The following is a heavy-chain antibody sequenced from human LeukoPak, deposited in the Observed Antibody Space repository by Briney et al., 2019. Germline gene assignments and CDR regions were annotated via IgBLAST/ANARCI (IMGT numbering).Heavy chain of an antibody. J-gene: IGHJ4*02. CDR2: INTDGTYT. Sequence: GGSLRLSCAASGFTFSNYWIHWVRQAPGKGLVWVSRINTDGTYTSYADSVKGRFTISRDNAQNTLFLQMTSLRVEDTAVYYCAKDMTGPDDSWGPGTLVTVSS. CDR1: GFTFSNYW. CDR3: AKDMTGPDDS. D-gene: IGHD3-16*01. V-gene: IGHV3-74*01.